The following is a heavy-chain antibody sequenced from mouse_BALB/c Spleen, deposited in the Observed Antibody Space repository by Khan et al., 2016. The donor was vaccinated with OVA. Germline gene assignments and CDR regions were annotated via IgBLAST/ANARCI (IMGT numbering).Heavy chain of an antibody. CDR1: GYTFTSYY. D-gene: IGHD1-1*02. CDR2: INPSNGDT. V-gene: IGHV1S81*02. J-gene: IGHJ3*01. CDR3: TRSGWAAVAY. Sequence: QVQLQQPGAELVKPGASVKLSCKASGYTFTSYYIYWVQQRPGHGLEWIGGINPSNGDTYFNEKFESKATLTVDKSSSTAFMPVSSLTSEDSAVFYCTRSGWAAVAYWGQGTLVTVSA.